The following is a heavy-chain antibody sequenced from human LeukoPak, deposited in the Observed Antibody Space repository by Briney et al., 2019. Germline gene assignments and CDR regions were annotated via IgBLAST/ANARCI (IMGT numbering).Heavy chain of an antibody. V-gene: IGHV4-34*01. CDR2: INYSGST. Sequence: PSETLSLTCAVYGGSFSDYFWTWIRQPPGMGLEWIGEINYSGSTNYNPSLKSRVTISVDTSKKQLSLKLTSVTAADAAGYYCAYTTSRRKIFDYWGQGTLVTVSS. CDR3: AYTTSRRKIFDY. D-gene: IGHD2-2*02. CDR1: GGSFSDYF. J-gene: IGHJ4*02.